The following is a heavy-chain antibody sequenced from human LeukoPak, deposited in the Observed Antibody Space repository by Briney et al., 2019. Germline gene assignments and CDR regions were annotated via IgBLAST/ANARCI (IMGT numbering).Heavy chain of an antibody. J-gene: IGHJ4*02. CDR3: ARLSSGDILTGYYPNPLDY. Sequence: PGGSLRLSCAASGNYWMHWVRQVPGKGLVWVSHINSDGSWTSYADSVKGRFTISRDNSKNTLYLQMNSLRAEDTAVYYCARLSSGDILTGYYPNPLDYWGQGTLVTVSS. CDR1: GNYW. D-gene: IGHD3-9*01. V-gene: IGHV3-74*01. CDR2: INSDGSWT.